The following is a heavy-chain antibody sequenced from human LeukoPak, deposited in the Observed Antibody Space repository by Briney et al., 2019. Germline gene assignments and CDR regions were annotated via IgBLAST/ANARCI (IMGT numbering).Heavy chain of an antibody. Sequence: SETLSLTCVVSGGSVSGYYWGWIRQPPGRGLEWIGYIYYSGSTNYNPSLKSRVTISVDTSKNQFSLKLSSVTAADTAVYYCARDRYHAFDIWGQGTMVTVSS. D-gene: IGHD3-16*02. CDR3: ARDRYHAFDI. CDR2: IYYSGST. V-gene: IGHV4-59*02. J-gene: IGHJ3*02. CDR1: GGSVSGYY.